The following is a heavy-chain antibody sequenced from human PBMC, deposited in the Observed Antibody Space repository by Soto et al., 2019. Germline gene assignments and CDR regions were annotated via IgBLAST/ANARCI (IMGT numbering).Heavy chain of an antibody. CDR3: AKDPVIGLALGMDV. CDR1: GFSLSSYA. CDR2: ISGGSGHT. J-gene: IGHJ6*02. V-gene: IGHV3-23*01. Sequence: EVQLLESGGGLVQPGGSLRLSCAASGFSLSSYAMSWVRQAPGKGLEWVSAISGGSGHTYYADSVKGRFTISRDNSNNTLYLQTNSLRAEDTAVYYCAKDPVIGLALGMDVWGQGTTVTVSS.